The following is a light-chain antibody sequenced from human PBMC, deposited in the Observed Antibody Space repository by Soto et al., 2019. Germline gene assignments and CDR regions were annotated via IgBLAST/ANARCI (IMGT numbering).Light chain of an antibody. V-gene: IGKV3-15*01. Sequence: EIVMTQSPATLSVSPGERATLSCRASQSVSSDLAWYQQKPGQAPRLLIYGASSRATGIPARFSGSGSGTEFALTISSLESEDYAVYYCQQCNNWPRTFGQGTTVDIK. J-gene: IGKJ1*01. CDR1: QSVSSD. CDR3: QQCNNWPRT. CDR2: GAS.